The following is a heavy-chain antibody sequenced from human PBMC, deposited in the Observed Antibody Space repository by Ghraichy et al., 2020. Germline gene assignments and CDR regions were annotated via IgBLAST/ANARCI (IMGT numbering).Heavy chain of an antibody. CDR3: ARRSGYIVGGMDV. V-gene: IGHV4-31*03. D-gene: IGHD3-3*01. CDR1: GGSISSGGYY. CDR2: IYYSGST. J-gene: IGHJ6*02. Sequence: SETLSPTCTVSGGSISSGGYYWSWIRQHPGKGLEWIGYIYYSGSTSYNPSLKSRVTISVDTSKNQFSLKLSSVTGADTAMYYCARRSGYIVGGMDVWGQGTTVTVSS.